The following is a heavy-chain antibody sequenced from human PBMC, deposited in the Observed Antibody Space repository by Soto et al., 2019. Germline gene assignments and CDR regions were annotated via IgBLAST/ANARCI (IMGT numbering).Heavy chain of an antibody. CDR2: ISGSGGST. D-gene: IGHD3-3*01. CDR1: GFTFSSYA. Sequence: GGSLRLSCAASGFTFSSYAMSWVRQAPGKGLEWVSAISGSGGSTYYADSVKGRFTISRDNSKNTLYLQMNSLRAEDTVVYYCAKTAVLRFLEWSLPDYWGQGTLVTVSS. CDR3: AKTAVLRFLEWSLPDY. V-gene: IGHV3-23*01. J-gene: IGHJ4*02.